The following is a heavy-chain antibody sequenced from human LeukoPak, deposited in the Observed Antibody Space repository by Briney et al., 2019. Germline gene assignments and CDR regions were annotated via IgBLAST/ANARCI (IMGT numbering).Heavy chain of an antibody. V-gene: IGHV1-8*01. CDR2: MNPNSGNT. CDR1: GYTFTSYD. J-gene: IGHJ4*02. CDR3: AKGFTVTNPYYFDY. D-gene: IGHD4-17*01. Sequence: ASVKVSCKASGYTFTSYDINWVRQATGQGLEWMGWMNPNSGNTGYAQKFQGRVTMTRNTSISTAYMELSSLRAEDTAVYYCAKGFTVTNPYYFDYWGQGTLVTVSS.